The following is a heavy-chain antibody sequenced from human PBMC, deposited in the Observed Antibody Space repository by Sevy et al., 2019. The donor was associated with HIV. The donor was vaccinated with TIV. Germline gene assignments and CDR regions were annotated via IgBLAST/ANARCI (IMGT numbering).Heavy chain of an antibody. CDR2: IYYSGST. D-gene: IGHD2-2*01. V-gene: IGHV4-59*01. CDR3: ARDMLGYCSSTSCYAEGYFDY. CDR1: GGSISSYY. Sequence: SETLSLTCTVSGGSISSYYWSWIRQPPGKGLEWIGYIYYSGSTNYNPSLKSRVTISVDTSNNQFSLRLSSVTAADTAVYYCARDMLGYCSSTSCYAEGYFDYWGQGTLVTVSS. J-gene: IGHJ4*02.